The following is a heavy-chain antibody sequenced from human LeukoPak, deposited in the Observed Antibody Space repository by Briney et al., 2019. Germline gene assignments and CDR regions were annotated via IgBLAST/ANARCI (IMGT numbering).Heavy chain of an antibody. D-gene: IGHD3-9*01. CDR3: ARGDILTGRMLSGVVYYYGMDV. Sequence: ASVKVSCKASGGTFGSYAISWVRQAPGQGLEWMGRIIPILGIANYAQKFQGRVTITADKSTSTAYMELSSLRSEDTAVYYCARGDILTGRMLSGVVYYYGMDVWGQGTLVTVSS. V-gene: IGHV1-69*04. CDR1: GGTFGSYA. CDR2: IIPILGIA. J-gene: IGHJ6*02.